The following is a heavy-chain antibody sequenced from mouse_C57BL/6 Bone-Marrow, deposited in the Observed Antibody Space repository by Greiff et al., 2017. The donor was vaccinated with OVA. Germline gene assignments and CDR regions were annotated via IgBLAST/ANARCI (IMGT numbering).Heavy chain of an antibody. D-gene: IGHD1-1*01. Sequence: QVQLKESGPELVKPGASVKISCKASGYAFSSSWMNWVKQRPGKGLEWIGRIYPGDGDTNYNGQFTGKATLTAYKSSSTAYMQLSSLTSVDSAVYFCARGVLREYYCDYWGQGTTLTVSS. CDR3: ARGVLREYYCDY. CDR1: GYAFSSSW. J-gene: IGHJ2*01. V-gene: IGHV1-82*01. CDR2: IYPGDGDT.